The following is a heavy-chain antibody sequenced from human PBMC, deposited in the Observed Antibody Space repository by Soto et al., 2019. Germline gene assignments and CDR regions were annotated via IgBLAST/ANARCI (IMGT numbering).Heavy chain of an antibody. CDR3: ACSSGYYYYGMDV. Sequence: ASVKVSCKASGYTFTGYYMHWVRQAPGQGLEWMGWINPNSGGTNYARKFQGWVTMTRDTSISTAYMELSRLRSDDTAVYYCACSSGYYYYGMDVWGQGTTVTVSS. CDR2: INPNSGGT. V-gene: IGHV1-2*04. D-gene: IGHD6-6*01. J-gene: IGHJ6*02. CDR1: GYTFTGYY.